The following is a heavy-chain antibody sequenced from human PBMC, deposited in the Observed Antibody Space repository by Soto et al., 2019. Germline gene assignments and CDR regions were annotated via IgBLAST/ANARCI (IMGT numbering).Heavy chain of an antibody. J-gene: IGHJ4*02. CDR3: ARSYGDYYYFDY. D-gene: IGHD4-17*01. Sequence: QVQLVESGGGVVQPGRSLRLSCAASGFTFSSYGMHWVRQAPGKGLEWVAVIWYDGSNKYYADSVKGRFTISRDNSKNRLYLQMNSMRAEVTAVYYWARSYGDYYYFDYWGQGTLVTVSS. CDR2: IWYDGSNK. CDR1: GFTFSSYG. V-gene: IGHV3-33*01.